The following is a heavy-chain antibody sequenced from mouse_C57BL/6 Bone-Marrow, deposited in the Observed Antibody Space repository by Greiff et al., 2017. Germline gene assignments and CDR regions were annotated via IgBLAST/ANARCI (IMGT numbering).Heavy chain of an antibody. D-gene: IGHD2-5*01. V-gene: IGHV14-3*01. CDR2: IDPANGNP. CDR3: CYSNYRFAF. Sequence: VQLQQSVAELVRPGASVKLSCTASGFNFKNYYMHWVKQRPEHGLEWIGRIDPANGNPKYAPKFQGKATITADTSSNTAYLQLSSLTSADTAIYYSCYSNYRFAFWGQGPLVTVSA. J-gene: IGHJ3*01. CDR1: GFNFKNYY.